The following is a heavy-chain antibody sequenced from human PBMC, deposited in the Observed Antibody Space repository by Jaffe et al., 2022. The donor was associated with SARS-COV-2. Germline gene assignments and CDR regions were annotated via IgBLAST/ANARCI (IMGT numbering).Heavy chain of an antibody. J-gene: IGHJ5*02. CDR3: ARGGSGNYIGWCFDP. Sequence: EVQLVESGGGLVQPGGSLRLSCAASGFTFRNHWMTWVRQAPGKGLEWVANINEDGTKIFSVDHVRGRFTISRDNAQNSLYLQMNSLRAEDTAVYYCARGGSGNYIGWCFDPWGQGTLVTVSS. CDR1: GFTFRNHW. D-gene: IGHD3-3*01. V-gene: IGHV3-7*03. CDR2: INEDGTKI.